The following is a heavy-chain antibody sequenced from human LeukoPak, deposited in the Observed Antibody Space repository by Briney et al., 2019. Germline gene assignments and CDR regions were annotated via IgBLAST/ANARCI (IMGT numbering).Heavy chain of an antibody. J-gene: IGHJ4*02. V-gene: IGHV4-39*01. CDR1: GGSLSSSSYY. D-gene: IGHD5/OR15-5a*01. CDR2: IYSRGTT. Sequence: SETLSLTCTVSGGSLSSSSYYWGWVRQPPGKGLERIGSIYSRGTTHYNPSLKSRVTISVDTSKPQFSLKLSSVTAADTAVYYCARHDLVWALAYWGQGTLVTVSS. CDR3: ARHDLVWALAY.